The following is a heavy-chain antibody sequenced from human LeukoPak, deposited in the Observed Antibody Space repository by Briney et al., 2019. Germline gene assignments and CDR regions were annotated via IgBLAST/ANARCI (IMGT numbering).Heavy chain of an antibody. CDR2: MHYSGST. D-gene: IGHD5-12*01. Sequence: KTSETLSLTCSVSGGSISSSNYYWGWIRQPPGKGLEWIGSMHYSGSTYYNPSLKSRVAISVATSKNQFSLKLSSLTAADTAVYYCASLQYSGYDYRFDYWGQGTLVTVSS. J-gene: IGHJ4*02. CDR3: ASLQYSGYDYRFDY. V-gene: IGHV4-39*01. CDR1: GGSISSSNYY.